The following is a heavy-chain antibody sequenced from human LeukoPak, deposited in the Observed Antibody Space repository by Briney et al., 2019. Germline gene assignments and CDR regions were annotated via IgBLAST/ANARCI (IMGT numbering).Heavy chain of an antibody. CDR1: GVTFSGYS. Sequence: GGSLRLSCAASGVTFSGYSMNWVRQAPGKGLEWVLSITSSSSYIYYSDSVKGRFTISRDNAKNSMYLQMNILRAEDTAVYYCARCGGGNPRWFDPWGQGTLVTVSS. CDR3: ARCGGGNPRWFDP. CDR2: ITSSSSYI. J-gene: IGHJ5*02. D-gene: IGHD4-23*01. V-gene: IGHV3-21*01.